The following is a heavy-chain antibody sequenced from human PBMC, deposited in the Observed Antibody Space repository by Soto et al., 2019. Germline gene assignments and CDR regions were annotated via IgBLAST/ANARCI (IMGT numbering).Heavy chain of an antibody. CDR2: IYYSGST. V-gene: IGHV4-61*01. CDR1: GGSVSSGSYY. J-gene: IGHJ4*02. D-gene: IGHD1-7*01. Sequence: PSETLSLTCTVSGGSVSSGSYYWSWIRQPPGKGLEWIGYIYYSGSTNYNPSLKSRVTISVDTSKNQFSLKLSSVTAADTAVYYCASSPKLNCNYGLYFYYWGQGTLVTISS. CDR3: ASSPKLNCNYGLYFYY.